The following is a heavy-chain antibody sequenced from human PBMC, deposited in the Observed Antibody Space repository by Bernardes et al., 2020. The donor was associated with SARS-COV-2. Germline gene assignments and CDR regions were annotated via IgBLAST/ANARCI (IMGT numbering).Heavy chain of an antibody. D-gene: IGHD3-3*01. V-gene: IGHV1-8*01. CDR2: MNPNSGNT. Sequence: SLKVSCKASGYTFTSSDINWVRQATGQGFEWMGWMNPNSGNTGYAQKFQGRVTMTRNTSISTAYMELSSLRSEDTAVYYCAKGPIWSGYYYYFDYWGQGTLVTVSS. J-gene: IGHJ4*02. CDR1: GYTFTSSD. CDR3: AKGPIWSGYYYYFDY.